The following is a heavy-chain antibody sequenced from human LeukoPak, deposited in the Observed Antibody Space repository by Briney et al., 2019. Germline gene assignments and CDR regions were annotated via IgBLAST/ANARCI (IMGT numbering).Heavy chain of an antibody. CDR2: INPDSGDT. V-gene: IGHV1-2*06. Sequence: ASVKVSCKASGYKFVAYYIHWVRQSPGQGLEWLGRINPDSGDTNYAQKFQGRVTMMRDTSSSTAYMELSRLKSDDTAIYYCARESQVFWPKETNWFDPWGHGTLATVAS. J-gene: IGHJ5*02. CDR1: GYKFVAYY. D-gene: IGHD3-3*01. CDR3: ARESQVFWPKETNWFDP.